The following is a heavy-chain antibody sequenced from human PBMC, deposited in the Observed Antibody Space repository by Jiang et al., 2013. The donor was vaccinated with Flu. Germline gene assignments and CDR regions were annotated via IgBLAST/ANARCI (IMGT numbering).Heavy chain of an antibody. D-gene: IGHD3-9*01. V-gene: IGHV4-39*01. CDR3: ARLVADILTGYYTYYFDY. CDR1: GGSISSSSYY. Sequence: LLKPSETLSLTCTVSGGSISSSSYYWGWIRQPPGKGLEWIGSIYYSGSTYYNPSLKSRVTISVDTSKNQFSLKLSSVTAADTAVYYCARLVADILTGYYTYYFDYWGQGTLVTVSS. J-gene: IGHJ4*02. CDR2: IYYSGST.